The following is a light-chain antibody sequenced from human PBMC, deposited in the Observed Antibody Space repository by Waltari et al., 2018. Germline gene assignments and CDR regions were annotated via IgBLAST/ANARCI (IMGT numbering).Light chain of an antibody. CDR3: QQYYSTVRT. CDR1: QSVLYSSNNKDY. J-gene: IGKJ1*01. V-gene: IGKV4-1*01. Sequence: DIVMTQSPDSLAVSLGERATINCKSSQSVLYSSNNKDYLAWFQQKPGQPPKLLNSWASTRESGVPDRFSGSGSGTDFTLTISSLQAEDVAVYYCQQYYSTVRTFGQGTKVEIK. CDR2: WAS.